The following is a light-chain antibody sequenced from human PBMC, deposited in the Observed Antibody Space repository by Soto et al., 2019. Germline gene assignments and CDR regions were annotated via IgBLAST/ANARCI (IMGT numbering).Light chain of an antibody. CDR2: GNS. V-gene: IGLV1-40*01. CDR1: SSNIGAGSD. Sequence: QSVLTQPPSVSGAPGQRVTISCTGSSSNIGAGSDVPWYQQLPGTAPKLLIYGNSNRPSGVPDRFSGSKSGTSASLAITGLQAEDEADYYCQSYDSSLSGYVVFGGGTKVTVL. J-gene: IGLJ2*01. CDR3: QSYDSSLSGYVV.